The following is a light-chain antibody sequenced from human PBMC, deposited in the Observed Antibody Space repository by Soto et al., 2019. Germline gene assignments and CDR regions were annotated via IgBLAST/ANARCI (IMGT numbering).Light chain of an antibody. CDR1: QSVSSN. CDR3: QQYNNWPLYT. V-gene: IGKV3-15*01. CDR2: GAS. Sequence: EIVXXXXXXTLSVSPGERATLSCRASQSVSSNLAWYQQKPGQAPRLLIYGASTRATGIPARFSGSGSGTEFTLTISSLQSEDFAVYYCQQYNNWPLYTFGQGTKLEIK. J-gene: IGKJ2*01.